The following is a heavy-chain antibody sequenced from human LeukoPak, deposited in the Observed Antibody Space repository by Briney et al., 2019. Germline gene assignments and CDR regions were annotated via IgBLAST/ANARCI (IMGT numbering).Heavy chain of an antibody. Sequence: GGSLRLSCAASGFTFDDYAMHWLRQAPGKGLEWVSGISWNSGSIGYADSVKGRFTISRDNAKNSLYLQMNSLRAEDTALYYCAKDRAYSSSSDFDYWGQGTLVTVSS. CDR1: GFTFDDYA. D-gene: IGHD6-13*01. CDR3: AKDRAYSSSSDFDY. CDR2: ISWNSGSI. V-gene: IGHV3-9*01. J-gene: IGHJ4*02.